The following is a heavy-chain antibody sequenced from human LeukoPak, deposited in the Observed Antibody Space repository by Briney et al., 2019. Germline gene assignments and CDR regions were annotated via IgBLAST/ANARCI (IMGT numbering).Heavy chain of an antibody. CDR1: GGSFSGYY. Sequence: SETLSLTCAVYGGSFSGYYWSWIRQPPGKGLEWIGEVNHSGSTNYNPSLKSRVTISVDTSKNQFSLKLSSVTAADTAVYYCARIPGDYWGQGTLVTVSS. J-gene: IGHJ4*02. V-gene: IGHV4-34*01. D-gene: IGHD1-14*01. CDR3: ARIPGDY. CDR2: VNHSGST.